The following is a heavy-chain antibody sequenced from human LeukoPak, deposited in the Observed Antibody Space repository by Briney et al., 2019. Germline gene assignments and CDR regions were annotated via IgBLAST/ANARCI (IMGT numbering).Heavy chain of an antibody. D-gene: IGHD2-15*01. Sequence: PGGSLRLSCSASGFTFSSYAMHWVRQAPGKGLEYVSAISSNGGSTYYADPVKGRFTISRDNSKNTLYLQMSSLRAEDTAVYYCVKDLGRCSGGSCYSDYWGQGTLVTVSS. V-gene: IGHV3-64D*06. CDR1: GFTFSSYA. J-gene: IGHJ4*02. CDR2: ISSNGGST. CDR3: VKDLGRCSGGSCYSDY.